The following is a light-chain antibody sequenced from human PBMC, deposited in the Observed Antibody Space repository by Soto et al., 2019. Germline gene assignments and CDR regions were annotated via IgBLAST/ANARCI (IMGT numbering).Light chain of an antibody. Sequence: QSALSQPASVSGSPGQSITISCTGTSSDVGGYNYVSWYQQHPGKAPKLMIYDVSNRPSGVSNRFSASKSGNTASLTISGLQAEDEADYYCSSYTGTNTVVFGGGTKLTVL. CDR3: SSYTGTNTVV. CDR2: DVS. V-gene: IGLV2-14*01. CDR1: SSDVGGYNY. J-gene: IGLJ2*01.